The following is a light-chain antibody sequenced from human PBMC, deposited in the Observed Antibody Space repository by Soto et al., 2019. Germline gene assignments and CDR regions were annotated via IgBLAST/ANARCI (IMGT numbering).Light chain of an antibody. J-gene: IGKJ4*01. CDR2: AAS. CDR3: QQYYITPLT. Sequence: DIQMTQSPSSLSASVGDRVTITCRASQSISNYLNWYQQKPGKAPNLLIYAASTLQSGVPSRFSGSGSGTDFTLTISSLQAEDVAVYYCQQYYITPLTFGGGTKVEIK. CDR1: QSISNY. V-gene: IGKV1-39*01.